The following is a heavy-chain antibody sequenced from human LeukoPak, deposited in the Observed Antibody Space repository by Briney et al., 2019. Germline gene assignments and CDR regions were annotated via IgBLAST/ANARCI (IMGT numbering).Heavy chain of an antibody. Sequence: GGSLRLSCEATGFIFSNYWMAWVRQAPGKGLEWVGRIKSKTDGGTTDYAAPVKGRFTISRDDSKNTLYLQMNSLKTEDTAVYYCTTESTAMVLWGQGTLVTVSS. CDR3: TTESTAMVL. CDR1: GFIFSNYW. CDR2: IKSKTDGGTT. J-gene: IGHJ4*02. D-gene: IGHD5-18*01. V-gene: IGHV3-15*01.